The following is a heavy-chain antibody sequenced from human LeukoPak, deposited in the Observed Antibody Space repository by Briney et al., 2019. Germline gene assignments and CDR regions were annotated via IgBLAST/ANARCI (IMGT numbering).Heavy chain of an antibody. J-gene: IGHJ4*02. V-gene: IGHV3-73*01. CDR1: GFTFSDSA. CDR3: TRLKGDSAEDNFDF. D-gene: IGHD2-15*01. CDR2: IRNRANNYMT. Sequence: GGSLKLSRAASGFTFSDSAMHWVRQASGKGLEWVGRIRNRANNYMTAYAASVEGRFTISRDDLQNTAYLQMNSLKTEDTAMYYCTRLKGDSAEDNFDFWGQGTLVTVSS.